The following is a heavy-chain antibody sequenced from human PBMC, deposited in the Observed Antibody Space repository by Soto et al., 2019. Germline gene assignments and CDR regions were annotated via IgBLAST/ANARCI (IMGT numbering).Heavy chain of an antibody. V-gene: IGHV4-39*01. CDR3: ARQAYGSGSYPPLEFDP. CDR1: GGSISSSSYY. D-gene: IGHD3-10*01. Sequence: ASETLSLTCTVSGGSISSSSYYWGWIRQPPGKGLEWIGSIYYSGSTYYNPSLKSRVTISVDTSKNQFSLKLSSVTAADTAVYYCARQAYGSGSYPPLEFDPWGQGTLVTVSS. J-gene: IGHJ5*02. CDR2: IYYSGST.